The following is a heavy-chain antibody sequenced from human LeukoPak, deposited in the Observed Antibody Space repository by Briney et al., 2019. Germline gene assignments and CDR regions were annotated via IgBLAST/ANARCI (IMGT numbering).Heavy chain of an antibody. V-gene: IGHV1-46*01. J-gene: IGHJ6*02. D-gene: IGHD6-13*01. CDR2: INPSGGST. CDR3: ARDLVKQQYYYYGMDV. CDR1: GYTFTSYD. Sequence: ASVKVSCKASGYTFTSYDINWVRQAPGQGLEWMGIINPSGGSTSYAQKFQGRVTMTRDTSTSTVYMELSSLRSEDTAVYYCARDLVKQQYYYYGMDVWGQGTTVTVSS.